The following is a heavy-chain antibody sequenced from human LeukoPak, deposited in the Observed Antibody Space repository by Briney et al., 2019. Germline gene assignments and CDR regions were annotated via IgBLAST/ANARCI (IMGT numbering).Heavy chain of an antibody. CDR2: IYHSGST. CDR3: ARAFYGSGGGWFDP. J-gene: IGHJ5*02. D-gene: IGHD3-10*01. V-gene: IGHV4-4*02. Sequence: SGRSLRLSCAVSGFTLSHSPMHWVRQPPGKGLEWIGEIYHSGSTNYNPSLKSRVTISVDKSKNQFSLKLSSVTAADTAVYYCARAFYGSGGGWFDPWGQGTLVTVSS. CDR1: GFTLSHSP.